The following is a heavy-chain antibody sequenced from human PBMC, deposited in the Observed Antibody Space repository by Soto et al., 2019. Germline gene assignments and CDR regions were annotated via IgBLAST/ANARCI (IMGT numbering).Heavy chain of an antibody. CDR2: ISAYNGNT. D-gene: IGHD3-9*01. Sequence: VASVKVSCKASGYTFTSYGISWVRQAPGQGLEWMGWISAYNGNTNYAQKLQGRVTMTTDTSTSTAYMELRSLRSDDTAVYYCARSPGLDILTGYYYWGQGTLVTVSS. CDR3: ARSPGLDILTGYYY. V-gene: IGHV1-18*04. J-gene: IGHJ4*02. CDR1: GYTFTSYG.